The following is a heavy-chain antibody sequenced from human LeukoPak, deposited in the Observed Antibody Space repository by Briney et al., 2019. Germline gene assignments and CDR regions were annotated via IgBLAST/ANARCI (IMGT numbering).Heavy chain of an antibody. CDR3: ARLSYYYDVSGNLFDY. J-gene: IGHJ4*02. D-gene: IGHD3-22*01. V-gene: IGHV4-39*01. CDR2: IYYRGTT. Sequence: NASETLSLTCTVSGGSISNDSYYWGWIRQPPGKGLEWIGAIYYRGTTSYNPSLKSRVIISVDTSKNQFSLKLSSVTAADTAVYYCARLSYYYDVSGNLFDYWGQGTLVTISS. CDR1: GGSISNDSYY.